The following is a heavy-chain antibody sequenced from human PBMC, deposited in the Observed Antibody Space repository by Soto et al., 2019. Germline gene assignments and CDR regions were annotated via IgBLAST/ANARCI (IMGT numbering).Heavy chain of an antibody. V-gene: IGHV3-30*18. Sequence: QVQLVESGGGVVQPGRSLRLSCAASGFTFSTFGIHWVRQAPGKGLEWVAVISHDGRSKFYGDSVKGRFTISRDTSKNTLSLEMNSLRAEDTAVYYCAKDRGYCDSSSCYLGHAFDIWGQGTMVSVSS. CDR3: AKDRGYCDSSSCYLGHAFDI. J-gene: IGHJ3*02. D-gene: IGHD2-2*01. CDR1: GFTFSTFG. CDR2: ISHDGRSK.